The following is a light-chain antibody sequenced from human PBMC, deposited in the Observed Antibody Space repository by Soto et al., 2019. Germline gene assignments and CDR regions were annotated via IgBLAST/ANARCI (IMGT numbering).Light chain of an antibody. Sequence: QSALTQPASASGSPGQSITISCTGTSSDIGDSNYVSWYQQHPGKAPKLVIYDVSNRPSGVSNRFSGSKSANTASLTISGLQAEDEADYYCSSFRSSITSYVCVTGTKVTVL. CDR1: SSDIGDSNY. J-gene: IGLJ1*01. CDR2: DVS. V-gene: IGLV2-14*03. CDR3: SSFRSSITSYV.